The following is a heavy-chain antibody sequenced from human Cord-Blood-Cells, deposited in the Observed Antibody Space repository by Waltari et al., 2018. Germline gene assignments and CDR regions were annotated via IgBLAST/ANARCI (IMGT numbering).Heavy chain of an antibody. CDR1: GGSFSGYY. CDR3: AIGRILGSSGYRSSFYYFDY. V-gene: IGHV4-34*01. D-gene: IGHD3-22*01. Sequence: QVQLQQWGAGLLKPSETLSLTCAVYGGSFSGYYWSWIRQPPGKGLEWIGEINHSGSTEANPRLKGRVTRSVDRAKNQVSLKLSSVTAADTAVYYCAIGRILGSSGYRSSFYYFDYWGQGTLVTVSS. CDR2: INHSGST. J-gene: IGHJ4*02.